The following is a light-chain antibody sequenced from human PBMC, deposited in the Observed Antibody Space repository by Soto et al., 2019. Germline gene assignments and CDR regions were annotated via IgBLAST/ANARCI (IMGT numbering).Light chain of an antibody. V-gene: IGKV3-11*01. CDR2: DAS. J-gene: IGKJ4*01. CDR3: QQRSNSQGET. Sequence: EIVVTQSPATLSLSPGERATLSCGASQSVSSYLAWYQQKPGQAPRLLIYDASNRATGIPARFSGSGSGTDSTLNIRSLEPEDFAVYYCQQRSNSQGETLSGGTKVDIK. CDR1: QSVSSY.